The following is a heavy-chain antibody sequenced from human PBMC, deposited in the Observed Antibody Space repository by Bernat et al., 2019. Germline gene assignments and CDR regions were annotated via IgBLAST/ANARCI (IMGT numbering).Heavy chain of an antibody. CDR2: IHHSGST. CDR1: GGSFSGDY. CDR3: AGSFIAAAYYFDY. V-gene: IGHV4-34*01. D-gene: IGHD6-13*01. Sequence: QVQLQQWGAGLLKPSETLSLTCAVYGGSFSGDYWSWIRQPPGKGLEWIGEIHHSGSTNYNPSLKSRVTISVDTSKNQFSLKLSSVTAADTAVYYCAGSFIAAAYYFDYWGQGTLVTVSS. J-gene: IGHJ4*02.